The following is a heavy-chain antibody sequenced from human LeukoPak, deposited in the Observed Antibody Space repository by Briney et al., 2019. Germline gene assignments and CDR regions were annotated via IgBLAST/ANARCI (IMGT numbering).Heavy chain of an antibody. Sequence: GGSLRLSCAASGFTFSSYSMNWVRQAPGKGLEWVSSITHSSSHMYYAESVKGRFTISRDNAKNSLYLQMNSLRAEDTAVYYCAREYTRSSYLLDWGQGTLVTISS. CDR1: GFTFSSYS. D-gene: IGHD6-6*01. V-gene: IGHV3-21*01. CDR2: ITHSSSHM. CDR3: AREYTRSSYLLD. J-gene: IGHJ4*02.